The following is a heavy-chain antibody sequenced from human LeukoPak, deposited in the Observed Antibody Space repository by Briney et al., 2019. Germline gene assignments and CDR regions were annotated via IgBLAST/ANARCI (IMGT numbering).Heavy chain of an antibody. D-gene: IGHD6-13*01. Sequence: GGSLRLSCAASGFTFDDYGMHWVRHAPEKGLEWVSGISWNSGVIGYADSVKGRFTFSRDNAKNSLYLQMNSLRVEDTALYYCAKDRTIGAAGYFDYWGQGTLVTVSS. CDR2: ISWNSGVI. V-gene: IGHV3-9*01. J-gene: IGHJ4*02. CDR1: GFTFDDYG. CDR3: AKDRTIGAAGYFDY.